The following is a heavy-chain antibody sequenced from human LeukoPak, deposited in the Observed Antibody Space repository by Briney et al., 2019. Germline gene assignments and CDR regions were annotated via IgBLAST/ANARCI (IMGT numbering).Heavy chain of an antibody. CDR3: ARDDPPGIAAAGTSWFDP. D-gene: IGHD6-13*01. V-gene: IGHV4-4*07. J-gene: IGHJ5*02. CDR1: GGSISSYY. Sequence: SETLSLTCTVSGGSISSYYWSWIRQPAGKGLEWIGRIYTSGSTNYTPSLKSRVTMSVDTSKNQFSLKLSSVTAADTAVYYCARDDPPGIAAAGTSWFDPWGQGTLVTVSS. CDR2: IYTSGST.